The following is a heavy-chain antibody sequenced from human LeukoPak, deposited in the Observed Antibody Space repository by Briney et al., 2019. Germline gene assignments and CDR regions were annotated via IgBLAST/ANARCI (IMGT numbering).Heavy chain of an antibody. Sequence: ASVKVSCKASGYTFTSYYMHWVRQAPGQGLEWMGIINPSGGSTSYAQKFQGRVTMTRDMSTSTVCMELSSLRSEDTAVYYCARDLVAGTITLDYCGQGTLVTVSS. CDR3: ARDLVAGTITLDY. CDR2: INPSGGST. D-gene: IGHD6-19*01. V-gene: IGHV1-46*01. CDR1: GYTFTSYY. J-gene: IGHJ4*02.